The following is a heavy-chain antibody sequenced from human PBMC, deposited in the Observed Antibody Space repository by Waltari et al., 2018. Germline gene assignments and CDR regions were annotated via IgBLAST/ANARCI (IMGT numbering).Heavy chain of an antibody. Sequence: QVQLVQSGSELKKPGASVKISCKASGYIFTSYAINWVRRAPGQGLELMGWIVTRTGSPTYAQGFTGRFVFSWDTSVSTAYLEINNLKAEDTAVYYCTREVVPAATIVVNWFDPWGQGTLVTVSS. J-gene: IGHJ5*02. CDR3: TREVVPAATIVVNWFDP. CDR1: GYIFTSYA. CDR2: IVTRTGSP. D-gene: IGHD2-2*01. V-gene: IGHV7-4-1*02.